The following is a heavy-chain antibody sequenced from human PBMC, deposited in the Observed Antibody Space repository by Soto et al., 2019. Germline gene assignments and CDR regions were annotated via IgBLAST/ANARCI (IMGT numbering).Heavy chain of an antibody. CDR2: IIPIFGTA. Sequence: QVQLVQSGAEVKKPGSSVKVPCRASGGTFSSYAISGVRRAPGKGLEGMGGIIPIFGTANYAQKFQGRVTITADKSTSTAYMELSSLRSEDTAVYYCARPMVRGYYYYGMDVWGQGTTVTVSS. D-gene: IGHD3-10*01. J-gene: IGHJ6*02. CDR1: GGTFSSYA. CDR3: ARPMVRGYYYYGMDV. V-gene: IGHV1-69*06.